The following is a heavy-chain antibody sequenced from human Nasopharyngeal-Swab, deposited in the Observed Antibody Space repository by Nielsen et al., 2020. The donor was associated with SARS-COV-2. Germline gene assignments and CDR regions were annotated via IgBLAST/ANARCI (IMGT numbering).Heavy chain of an antibody. CDR1: GFTVSSNY. CDR2: IYSGGST. D-gene: IGHD3-10*01. V-gene: IGHV3-53*01. CDR3: ARDQITMVRGVIIKNDY. J-gene: IGHJ4*02. Sequence: GESLKISCAASGFTVSSNYMSWVRQAPGKGLEWVSVIYSGGSTYYADSVKGRFTISRDNSKNTPYLQMNSLRAEDTAVYYCARDQITMVRGVIIKNDYWGQGTLVTVSS.